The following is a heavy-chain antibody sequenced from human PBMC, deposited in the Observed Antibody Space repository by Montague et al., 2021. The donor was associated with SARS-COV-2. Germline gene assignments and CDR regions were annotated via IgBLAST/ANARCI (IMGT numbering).Heavy chain of an antibody. Sequence: SETLSLTCSVSSGSIISSGYYWGWIRQPPGKELEWIGNIYYSGTTXYKPSLQSRGTISVDTSKNHLSLSLSSVTAADTAVYFCARGMIRGVTSPFDYWGQGSQVTVSS. J-gene: IGHJ4*02. CDR1: SGSIISSGYY. D-gene: IGHD3-10*01. CDR2: IYYSGTT. CDR3: ARGMIRGVTSPFDY. V-gene: IGHV4-39*02.